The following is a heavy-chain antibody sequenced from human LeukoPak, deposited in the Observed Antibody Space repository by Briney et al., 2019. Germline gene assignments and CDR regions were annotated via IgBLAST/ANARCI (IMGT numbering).Heavy chain of an antibody. V-gene: IGHV1-24*01. D-gene: IGHD1-26*01. J-gene: IGHJ4*02. Sequence: ASVKVSCKVSGYTLTELSMHWVRQARGKGLEWMGGFDPEDGETIYAQKFQGRVTMTEDTSTDTAYMELSSLRSEDTAVYYCATDRMGATGFDYWGQGTLVTVSS. CDR2: FDPEDGET. CDR3: ATDRMGATGFDY. CDR1: GYTLTELS.